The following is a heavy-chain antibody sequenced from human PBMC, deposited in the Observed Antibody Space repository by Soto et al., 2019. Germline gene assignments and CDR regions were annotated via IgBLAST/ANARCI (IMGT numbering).Heavy chain of an antibody. Sequence: QITLKESGPTLVKPTQTLTLTCSFSGFSLSTRGVGVGWISQPPGKALEWLAFIFWDDDKWYSPSLRSRLTITEDTTKNQVVLTMTNMDPVDTATYSWAHRSRGYAYYFDQWGQGTLVTVSS. CDR1: GFSLSTRGVG. CDR3: AHRSRGYAYYFDQ. V-gene: IGHV2-5*02. D-gene: IGHD5-12*01. J-gene: IGHJ4*02. CDR2: IFWDDDK.